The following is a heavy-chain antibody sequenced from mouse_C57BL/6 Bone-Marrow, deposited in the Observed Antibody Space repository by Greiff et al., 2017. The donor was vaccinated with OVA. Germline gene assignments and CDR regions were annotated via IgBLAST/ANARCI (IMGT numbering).Heavy chain of an antibody. V-gene: IGHV5-4*01. Sequence: EVMLVESGGGLVKPGGSLKLSCAASGFTFSSYAMSWVRQTPEKRLEWVATVSDGGSYTYYPDNVKGRFTISRDNAKNNLYLQMSHLKSEDTAMYYCAREGAYYSNRPLSYWGQGTLVTVSA. D-gene: IGHD2-5*01. CDR2: VSDGGSYT. J-gene: IGHJ3*01. CDR3: AREGAYYSNRPLSY. CDR1: GFTFSSYA.